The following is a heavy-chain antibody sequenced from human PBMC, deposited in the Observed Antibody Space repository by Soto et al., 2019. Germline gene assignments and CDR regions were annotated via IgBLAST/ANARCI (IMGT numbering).Heavy chain of an antibody. CDR1: GGSISSGAYS. Sequence: QLQLQESGSGLVKPSETLSLTCAVSGGSISSGAYSWSWIRKPPGKGLEWVGYIYHSGSTYYNPSLKSRVTISVDRSKNRFSLNLNSVTAAHTAVYYCARANRRITMTYLNLFDPWGQGTLVTVSS. V-gene: IGHV4-30-2*01. J-gene: IGHJ5*02. CDR2: IYHSGST. D-gene: IGHD3-22*01. CDR3: ARANRRITMTYLNLFDP.